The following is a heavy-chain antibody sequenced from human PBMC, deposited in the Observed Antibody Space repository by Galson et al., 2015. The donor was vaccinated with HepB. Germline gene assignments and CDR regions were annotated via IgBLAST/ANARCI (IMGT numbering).Heavy chain of an antibody. CDR3: AREAFGSGMNAFDI. V-gene: IGHV3-66*01. CDR1: GFTVSSNY. D-gene: IGHD3-10*01. Sequence: SLRLSCAASGFTVSSNYMSWVRQAPGKGLEWVSVIYSGGSTYYADSVKGRFTISRDNSKNTLYLQMNSLRAEDTAVYYCAREAFGSGMNAFDIWGQGTMVTVSS. J-gene: IGHJ3*02. CDR2: IYSGGST.